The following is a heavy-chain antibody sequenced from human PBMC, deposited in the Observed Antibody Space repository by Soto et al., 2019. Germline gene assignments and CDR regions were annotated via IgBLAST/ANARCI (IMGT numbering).Heavy chain of an antibody. CDR1: GYSFTTYW. Sequence: GDSLKISCKSYGYSFTTYWIAWVRQMPGKGLEWMGSIHPGESDTRYSPSFQGQVTISADRSITTAYLQWSSLKASDTAVYYCARHEATYYNFYGMDVWGQGTTVTVS. CDR3: ARHEATYYNFYGMDV. CDR2: IHPGESDT. J-gene: IGHJ6*02. V-gene: IGHV5-51*01.